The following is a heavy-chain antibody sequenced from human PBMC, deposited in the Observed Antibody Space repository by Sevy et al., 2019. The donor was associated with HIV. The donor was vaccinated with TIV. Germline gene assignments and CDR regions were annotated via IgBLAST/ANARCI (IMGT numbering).Heavy chain of an antibody. CDR2: IKSKADSGPT. CDR3: NRGPGRVVVAATLIHGNWYFDL. V-gene: IGHV3-15*07. J-gene: IGHJ2*01. D-gene: IGHD2-15*01. Sequence: GGSLRLSCIASGFTFRNYGIHWVRQAPGKGLDWVGRIKSKADSGPTDYAAPVKGRFTISREDSKKTVYLQMNSLKTEEPGVYYCNRGPGRVVVAATLIHGNWYFDLWGRGTLVTVS. CDR1: GFTFRNYG.